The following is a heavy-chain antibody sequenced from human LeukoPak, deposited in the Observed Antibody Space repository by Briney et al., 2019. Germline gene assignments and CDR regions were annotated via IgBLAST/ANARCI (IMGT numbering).Heavy chain of an antibody. J-gene: IGHJ1*01. V-gene: IGHV3-30*02. CDR2: IRYDGSNK. CDR1: GFTFSSYG. CDR3: AREPLEGDDILTGYEH. Sequence: GGSLRLSCAASGFTFSSYGMHWVRQAPGKGLEWVAFIRYDGSNKYYADSVKGRFTISRDNAKNSLYLQMNSLRAEDTAVYYCAREPLEGDDILTGYEHWGQGTLVTVSS. D-gene: IGHD3-9*01.